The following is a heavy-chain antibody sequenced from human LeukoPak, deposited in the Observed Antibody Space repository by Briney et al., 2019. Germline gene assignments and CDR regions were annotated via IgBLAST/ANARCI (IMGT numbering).Heavy chain of an antibody. D-gene: IGHD4-11*01. CDR3: AKSGGSETSYYYYYMEV. Sequence: GGSLRLSCAASGFTFGSYWMIWVRQSPGQGLEWVPTISTYSSYIYYADSVKGRFTISRDNAQNSLYLQMNSLRAEDTAVYYCAKSGGSETSYYYYYMEVWGKGTTVTVSS. CDR2: ISTYSSYI. V-gene: IGHV3-21*03. J-gene: IGHJ6*03. CDR1: GFTFGSYW.